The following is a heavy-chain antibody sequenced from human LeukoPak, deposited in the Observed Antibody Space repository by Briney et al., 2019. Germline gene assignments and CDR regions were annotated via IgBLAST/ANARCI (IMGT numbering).Heavy chain of an antibody. D-gene: IGHD2-21*01. V-gene: IGHV3-23*01. CDR3: AKDVNAYCSGDCSDY. CDR2: ISGSGGTF. J-gene: IGHJ4*02. Sequence: GGSLRLSCAASGFTFSIYAMSWVRQAPGKGLEWVSAISGSGGTFYYSDSVKGRFTISRDNSKNMVSLEMNSLRTEDTAVYYCAKDVNAYCSGDCSDYWGQGTLVTVSS. CDR1: GFTFSIYA.